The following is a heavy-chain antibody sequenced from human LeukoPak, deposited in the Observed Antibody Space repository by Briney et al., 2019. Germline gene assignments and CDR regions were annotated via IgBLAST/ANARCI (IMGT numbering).Heavy chain of an antibody. CDR3: ARDQGTTYYYDSSGYTFDY. Sequence: GGSLRLSCAASGFTFSSYSMNWVRQAPGKGLEWVSSISSSSSYIYYADSVKGRFTISRDNAKNSLYLQMNSLRAEDTAVYYCARDQGTTYYYDSSGYTFDYWGQGTLDTVSS. D-gene: IGHD3-22*01. J-gene: IGHJ4*02. V-gene: IGHV3-21*01. CDR1: GFTFSSYS. CDR2: ISSSSSYI.